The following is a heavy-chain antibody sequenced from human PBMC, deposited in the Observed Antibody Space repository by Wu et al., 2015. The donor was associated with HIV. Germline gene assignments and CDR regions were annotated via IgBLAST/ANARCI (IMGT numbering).Heavy chain of an antibody. Sequence: QVQLVQPGAEVKKPGASVKVSCKTSGYTFNSYFIHWVRQAPGQGLEWMGIINPSAGSTSYAQKFQGRVTMTRDTSTSTVYMELSSLRSDDTAVYFCARTILYSGSYFDYWGQGTLVTVSS. CDR1: GYTFNSYF. CDR2: INPSAGST. J-gene: IGHJ4*02. V-gene: IGHV1-46*02. CDR3: ARTILYSGSYFDY. D-gene: IGHD1-26*01.